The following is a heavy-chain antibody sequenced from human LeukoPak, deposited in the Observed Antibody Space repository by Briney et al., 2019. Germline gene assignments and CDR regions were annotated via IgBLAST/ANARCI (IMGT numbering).Heavy chain of an antibody. D-gene: IGHD2-15*01. CDR1: GVIFSSYS. CDR2: MSGSSTYI. Sequence: PGGSLRLSCAASGVIFSSYSMSWVRQAPGKGLEWISSMSGSSTYIYYGDSVRGRFTISRDNAKNSLHLQMNSLRADDAGVYYCAREGGNYFYMDVWGIGTTVTISS. CDR3: AREGGNYFYMDV. V-gene: IGHV3-21*01. J-gene: IGHJ6*03.